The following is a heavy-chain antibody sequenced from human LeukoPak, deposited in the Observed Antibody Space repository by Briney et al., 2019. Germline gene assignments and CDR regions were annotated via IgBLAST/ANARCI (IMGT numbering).Heavy chain of an antibody. Sequence: SETLSLTCTVSGGSISSYYWSWIRQPPGKGLEWIGYIYYSGSTNYNPSLKSRVTISVDTSKNQFSLKLSSVTAADTAVYYCARDRHGSVDYWGQGTLVTVSS. V-gene: IGHV4-59*01. CDR2: IYYSGST. D-gene: IGHD3-10*01. J-gene: IGHJ4*02. CDR1: GGSISSYY. CDR3: ARDRHGSVDY.